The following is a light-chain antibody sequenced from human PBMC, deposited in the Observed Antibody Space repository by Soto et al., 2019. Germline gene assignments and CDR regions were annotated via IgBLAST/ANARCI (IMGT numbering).Light chain of an antibody. CDR2: EVS. J-gene: IGLJ3*02. CDR3: SSHAGSNNLV. CDR1: SSDVGGYNY. V-gene: IGLV2-8*01. Sequence: QSALTQPASVSGSPGQSITISCTGTSSDVGGYNYVSWYQQHPGKAPKLMIYEVSRRPFGVPDRFSGSKSGNTASLTVSGLQAEDEADYYCSSHAGSNNLVFGGGTKLTVL.